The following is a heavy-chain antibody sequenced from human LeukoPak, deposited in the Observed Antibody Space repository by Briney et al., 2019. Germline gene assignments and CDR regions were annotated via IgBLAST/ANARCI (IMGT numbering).Heavy chain of an antibody. CDR1: GFTFSDYY. CDR2: ISNSGSTT. J-gene: IGHJ4*02. D-gene: IGHD3-10*01. CDR3: ARLAPYYGTGII. Sequence: PGGSLRLSCAASGFTFSDYYMRWIRQAPGKGLEGISYISNSGSTTYYADSVKGRFTFSRDNAKNSLFLQMNSLRAEDTAVYYCARLAPYYGTGIIWGQGTLVTVSS. V-gene: IGHV3-11*01.